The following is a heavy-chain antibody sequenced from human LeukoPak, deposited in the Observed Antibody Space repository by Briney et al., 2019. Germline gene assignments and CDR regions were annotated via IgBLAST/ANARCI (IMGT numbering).Heavy chain of an antibody. Sequence: GGSLRLSCAASGFAFSSQAMGWVRQAPGKGLEWVSVISDSGSITYYADSVKGRFTISRDNPKNTLFLQMNSLRAEDTAVYYCAKDARCTSGWYFFDYWGQGTLVTVSS. CDR1: GFAFSSQA. CDR2: ISDSGSIT. V-gene: IGHV3-23*01. CDR3: AKDARCTSGWYFFDY. J-gene: IGHJ4*02. D-gene: IGHD6-19*01.